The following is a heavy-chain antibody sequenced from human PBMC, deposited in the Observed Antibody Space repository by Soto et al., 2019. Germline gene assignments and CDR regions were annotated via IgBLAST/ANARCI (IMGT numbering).Heavy chain of an antibody. CDR1: GGSVSSGSYY. CDR3: ARLWDDYYGMDV. CDR2: IYYSGST. Sequence: SETLSLTCTVSGGSVSSGSYYWSWIRQPPGKGLEWIGYIYYSGSTNYNPSLKSRATISVDTSKNQFSLKLSSVTAADTAVYYCARLWDDYYGMDVWGQGTTVTVSS. D-gene: IGHD3-16*01. J-gene: IGHJ6*02. V-gene: IGHV4-61*01.